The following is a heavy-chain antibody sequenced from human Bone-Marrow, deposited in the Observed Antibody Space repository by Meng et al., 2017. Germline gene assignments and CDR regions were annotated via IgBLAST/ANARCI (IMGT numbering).Heavy chain of an antibody. CDR3: TRDFNYYGSGSYYTPEYFQH. CDR1: GFTFSSYG. Sequence: GESLKISCAASGFTFSSYGMHWVRQAPGKGLEWVAVIWYDGSNKYYADSVKGRFTISRDNSKTTLYLQMNSLRAEDTAVYYCTRDFNYYGSGSYYTPEYFQHWGQGTLVTVSS. J-gene: IGHJ1*01. CDR2: IWYDGSNK. V-gene: IGHV3-33*01. D-gene: IGHD3-10*01.